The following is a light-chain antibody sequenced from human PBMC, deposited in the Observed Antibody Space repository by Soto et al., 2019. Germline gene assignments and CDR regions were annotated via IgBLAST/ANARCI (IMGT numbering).Light chain of an antibody. Sequence: QSALTQPPSASGSPGQSVTISSTGTSSEVGGYNYVSWYQQHPGKAPKLMIYEVSKRPSGVPDRFSGSKSGNTASLTVSGLQPEDEADYYCRSYAGTNNLGVFGTGTKVTVL. CDR2: EVS. CDR1: SSEVGGYNY. J-gene: IGLJ1*01. CDR3: RSYAGTNNLGV. V-gene: IGLV2-8*01.